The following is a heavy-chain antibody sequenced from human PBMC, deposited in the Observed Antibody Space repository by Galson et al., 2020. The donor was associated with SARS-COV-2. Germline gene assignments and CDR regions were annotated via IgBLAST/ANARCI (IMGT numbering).Heavy chain of an antibody. V-gene: IGHV4-39*01. CDR1: GGSISSSSYS. D-gene: IGHD6-19*01. J-gene: IGHJ4*02. Sequence: SETLSLTCTVSGGSISSSSYSWGRIRQPPGMGLEWNGSIYYSGSTYYNPSHNGRVTISVDTSKNQFSLKLSSVTAADTAVYYCGSNRLSSGWYEGLDYWGQVTLVTGSA. CDR3: GSNRLSSGWYEGLDY. CDR2: IYYSGST.